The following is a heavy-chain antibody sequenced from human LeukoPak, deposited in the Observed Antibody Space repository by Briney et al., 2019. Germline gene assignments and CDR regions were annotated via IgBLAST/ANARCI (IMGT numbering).Heavy chain of an antibody. V-gene: IGHV4-4*07. Sequence: SETLSLTCTVSGGSISSYYWSWIRQPAGKGLEWIGRIYTSGSTNYNPSLKSRVTMSVDTSKNQFSLKLSSVTAADTAVYYCARWWEPRQIDAFDIWGQGTMVTVSS. CDR1: GGSISSYY. D-gene: IGHD1-26*01. J-gene: IGHJ3*02. CDR3: ARWWEPRQIDAFDI. CDR2: IYTSGST.